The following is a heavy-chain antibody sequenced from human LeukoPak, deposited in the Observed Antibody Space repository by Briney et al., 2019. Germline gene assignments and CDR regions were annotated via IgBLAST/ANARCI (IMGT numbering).Heavy chain of an antibody. Sequence: PSETLSLTCTVSGGSISSSSYYWGWIRQPPGKGLEWIGSIYYSGSTYYNPSLKSRVTISVDTPKTQFSLKLSSVTAADTAVYYCARHSVDGTTAWAFDIWGQGTMATVSS. CDR1: GGSISSSSYY. V-gene: IGHV4-39*01. CDR3: ARHSVDGTTAWAFDI. CDR2: IYYSGST. D-gene: IGHD4-17*01. J-gene: IGHJ3*02.